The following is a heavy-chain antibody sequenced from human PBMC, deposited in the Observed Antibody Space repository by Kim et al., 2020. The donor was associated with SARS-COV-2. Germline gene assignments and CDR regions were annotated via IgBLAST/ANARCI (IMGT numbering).Heavy chain of an antibody. Sequence: SETLSLTCTVSGGSISSSYYYWGWIRQPPGKGLEWIGSIYDSGSIYYNPSLKSRVTISVDTSKNHFSLMLSSVTAADTAVYYCARSRDGYNYGVFYYWG. J-gene: IGHJ4*01. V-gene: IGHV4-39*01. CDR1: GGSISSSYYY. D-gene: IGHD5-12*01. CDR2: IYDSGSI. CDR3: ARSRDGYNYGVFYY.